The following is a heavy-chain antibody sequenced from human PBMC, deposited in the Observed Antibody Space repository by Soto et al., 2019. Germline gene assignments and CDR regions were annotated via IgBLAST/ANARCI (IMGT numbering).Heavy chain of an antibody. V-gene: IGHV3-21*01. D-gene: IGHD3-10*01. Sequence: GGSLRLSCAASGFTFSSYSMNWVRQAPGKGLEWVSSISSSSSYIYYADSVKGRFTISRDNAKNSLYLQMNSLRAEDTAVYYCAREIWFGELLSGNRGEKQGYWGQGTLVTVSS. CDR3: AREIWFGELLSGNRGEKQGY. CDR1: GFTFSSYS. CDR2: ISSSSSYI. J-gene: IGHJ4*02.